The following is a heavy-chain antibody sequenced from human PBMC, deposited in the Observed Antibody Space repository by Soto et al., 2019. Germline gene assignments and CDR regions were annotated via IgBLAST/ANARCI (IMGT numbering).Heavy chain of an antibody. D-gene: IGHD4-17*01. CDR1: GFTFSSYA. J-gene: IGHJ6*02. V-gene: IGHV3-23*01. Sequence: GGSLRLSCAASGFTFSSYAMSWVRQAPGKGLEWVSAISGSGGSAYYADSVKGRFTISRDNSKNTLYLQMNSLRAEDTAVYYCAKVHVYGDYEYICSRGPCWEVYYYYGMDVWGQGTTVTVSS. CDR3: AKVHVYGDYEYICSRGPCWEVYYYYGMDV. CDR2: ISGSGGSA.